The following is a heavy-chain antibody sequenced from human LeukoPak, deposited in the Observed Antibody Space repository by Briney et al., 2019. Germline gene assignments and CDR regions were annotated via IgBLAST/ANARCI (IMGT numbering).Heavy chain of an antibody. CDR3: ARTSPYYDFWSGSPPDY. CDR1: GYSFTDYA. CDR2: ISASNGNT. Sequence: ASVKVSCKTSGYSFTDYAITWVRQVRGQGLQWVGWISASNGNTDYAQSFRGRATMTTDTSTSTAYMELSRLRSDDTAVYYCARTSPYYDFWSGSPPDYWGQGTLVTVSS. J-gene: IGHJ4*02. D-gene: IGHD3-3*01. V-gene: IGHV1-18*01.